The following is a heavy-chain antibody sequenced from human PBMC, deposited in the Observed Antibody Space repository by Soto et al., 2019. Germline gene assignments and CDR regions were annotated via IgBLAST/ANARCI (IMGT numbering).Heavy chain of an antibody. J-gene: IGHJ4*02. CDR2: ISYDGVNN. V-gene: IGHV3-30*18. CDR1: GFTFNNYG. D-gene: IGHD5-12*01. Sequence: QVQLVESGGGVVQPEKSLRLSCAASGFTFNNYGMHWVRQAPGKGREWVATISYDGVNNYYADSVKGRFTISRDNSKNTLYLQMNSLRAEDTAIYYCAKALQWLRSGNFDYWGQGTLVSVSS. CDR3: AKALQWLRSGNFDY.